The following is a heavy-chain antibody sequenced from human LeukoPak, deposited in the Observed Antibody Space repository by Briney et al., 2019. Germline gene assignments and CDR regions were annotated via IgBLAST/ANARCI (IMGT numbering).Heavy chain of an antibody. V-gene: IGHV4-34*01. CDR1: GGSFSGYY. J-gene: IGHJ4*02. CDR2: IYHSGST. D-gene: IGHD6-13*01. CDR3: ARFAAAGTGRHDY. Sequence: SETLSLTCAVYGGSFSGYYWSWIRQPPGKGLEWIGEIYHSGSTNYNPSLKSRVTISVDKSKNQFSLKPSSVTAADTAVYYCARFAAAGTGRHDYWGQGTLVTVSS.